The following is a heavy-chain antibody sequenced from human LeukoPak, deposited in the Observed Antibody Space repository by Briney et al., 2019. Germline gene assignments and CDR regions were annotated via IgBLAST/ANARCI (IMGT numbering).Heavy chain of an antibody. CDR3: ARTTGAAAGTAIFDY. J-gene: IGHJ4*02. CDR2: IDAAGTTT. CDR1: GFTFSSYA. Sequence: PGGSLRLSCAASGFTFSSYAMSWVRQAPGKGLVWVSRIDAAGTTTTYADSVKGRFTISRDNAKNTLYLQMNSLRAEDTAVYYCARTTGAAAGTAIFDYWGQGTLVTVSS. D-gene: IGHD6-13*01. V-gene: IGHV3-74*01.